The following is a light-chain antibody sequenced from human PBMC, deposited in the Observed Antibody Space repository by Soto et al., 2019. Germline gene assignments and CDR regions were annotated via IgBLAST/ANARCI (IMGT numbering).Light chain of an antibody. V-gene: IGLV2-14*03. CDR3: SSYTSSSTLSTYV. CDR1: SSDVGGYNY. J-gene: IGLJ1*01. CDR2: DVS. Sequence: QSALTQPASVSGSHRQSITLSCTETSSDVGGYNYVSWYQHHPGKAPKLMIYDVSNRPSGVSNRFSGSKSGNTASLIISGLQAEDEADYYCSSYTSSSTLSTYVFGTGTKVTVL.